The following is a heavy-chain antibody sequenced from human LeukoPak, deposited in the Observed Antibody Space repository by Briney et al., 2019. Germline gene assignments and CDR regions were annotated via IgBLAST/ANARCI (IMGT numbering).Heavy chain of an antibody. Sequence: PGRSLRLSCAASGFTFSSYAMHWVRQAPGKGLEWVAVISYDGSNKYYADSVKGRFTISRDNSKNTLYLQMNSLRAEDTAVYYCAREGYYDILTGPTAYYFDYWGQGTLVTVSS. D-gene: IGHD3-9*01. CDR2: ISYDGSNK. J-gene: IGHJ4*02. CDR3: AREGYYDILTGPTAYYFDY. CDR1: GFTFSSYA. V-gene: IGHV3-30-3*01.